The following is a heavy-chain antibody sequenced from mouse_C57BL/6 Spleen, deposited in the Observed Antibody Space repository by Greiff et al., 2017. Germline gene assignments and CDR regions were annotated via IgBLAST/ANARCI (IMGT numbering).Heavy chain of an antibody. D-gene: IGHD1-1*01. CDR1: GFTFSSYA. CDR2: ISDGGSYT. J-gene: IGHJ2*01. V-gene: IGHV5-4*01. CDR3: ARDLSSYFDY. Sequence: DVKLQESGGGLVKPGGSLKLSCAASGFTFSSYAMSWVRQTPEKRLEWVATISDGGSYTYYPDNVKGRFTISRDNAKNNLYLQMSHLKSEDTAMYYCARDLSSYFDYWGQGTTLTVSS.